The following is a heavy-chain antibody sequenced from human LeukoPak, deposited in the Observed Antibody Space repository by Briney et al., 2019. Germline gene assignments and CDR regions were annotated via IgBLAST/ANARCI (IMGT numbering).Heavy chain of an antibody. D-gene: IGHD1-26*01. V-gene: IGHV3-30*02. CDR3: ATETRGSYSEY. CDR2: IRFDGSTQ. Sequence: GGSLRLSCTASGFTFSSSGMNWVRQAPGKGLEWVAFIRFDGSTQYYADSVKGRFTVSRDNPKNTLYLQMNSLRDEDTAVYYCATETRGSYSEYWGQGTLLTVSS. CDR1: GFTFSSSG. J-gene: IGHJ4*02.